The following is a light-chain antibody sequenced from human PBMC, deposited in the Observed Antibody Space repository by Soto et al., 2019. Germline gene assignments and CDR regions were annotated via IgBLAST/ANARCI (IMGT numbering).Light chain of an antibody. J-gene: IGKJ5*01. CDR3: QQANSFPIT. CDR2: DVS. CDR1: QSISGW. Sequence: DIQMTQSPSTLSASVGDRVTITCRASQSISGWLAWYQQKPGKAPKPLIYDVSNLEAGVPSRFSGSRSGTDFTLTISSLQPEDFATYYCQQANSFPITFGQGTRLEIK. V-gene: IGKV1-12*01.